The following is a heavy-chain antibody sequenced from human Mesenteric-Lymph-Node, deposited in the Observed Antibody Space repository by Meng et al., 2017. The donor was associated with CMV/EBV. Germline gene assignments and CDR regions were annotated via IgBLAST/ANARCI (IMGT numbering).Heavy chain of an antibody. J-gene: IGHJ4*02. D-gene: IGHD1-7*01. Sequence: GGSLRLSCAASGFTFSSYSMNWVRQAPGKGLEWVSYISSSSSTIYYADSVKGRFTISRDNAKNSLYLQMNSLRAEDTAVYYCARPSNYALDYWGQGTLVTVSS. CDR2: ISSSSSTI. CDR1: GFTFSSYS. CDR3: ARPSNYALDY. V-gene: IGHV3-48*04.